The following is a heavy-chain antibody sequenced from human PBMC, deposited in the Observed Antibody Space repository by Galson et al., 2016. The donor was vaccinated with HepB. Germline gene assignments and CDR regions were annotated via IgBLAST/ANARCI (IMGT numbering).Heavy chain of an antibody. CDR2: INQDGSVK. Sequence: SLRLSCAASGFTFSDYYMSWIRQASGKGLEWVANINQDGSVKYYVDSVRGRFTVSRDNSKNSLYLQMNSLRVEDTAVYYRATQLDFWGQGTLVTVSS. CDR3: ATQLDF. CDR1: GFTFSDYY. V-gene: IGHV3-7*01. J-gene: IGHJ4*02.